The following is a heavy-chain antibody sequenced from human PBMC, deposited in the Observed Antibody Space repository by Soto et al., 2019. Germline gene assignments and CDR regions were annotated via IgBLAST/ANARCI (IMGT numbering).Heavy chain of an antibody. J-gene: IGHJ4*02. D-gene: IGHD5-12*01. CDR1: GGTFSSYA. Sequence: SVKVSCKASGGTFSSYAISWVRQAPGQGLEWMGGIIPIFGTANYAQKFQGRVTITADESTSTAYMELSSLRSEDTAVYYCATSDGGYSGYETLYYFDYWGQGTLVTVSS. V-gene: IGHV1-69*13. CDR2: IIPIFGTA. CDR3: ATSDGGYSGYETLYYFDY.